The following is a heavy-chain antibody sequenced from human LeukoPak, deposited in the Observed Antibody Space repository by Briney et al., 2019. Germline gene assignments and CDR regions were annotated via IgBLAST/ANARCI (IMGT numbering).Heavy chain of an antibody. CDR1: GFTFSSYS. D-gene: IGHD5-12*01. J-gene: IGHJ4*02. CDR2: ISSSSSYI. CDR3: ARDLYSGYDPFDY. Sequence: PGGSLRLSCAASGFTFSSYSMNWVRQAPGEGLEWVSSISSSSSYIYYADSVKGRFTISRDNAKNSLYLQMNSLRAEDTAVYYCARDLYSGYDPFDYWGQGTLVTVSS. V-gene: IGHV3-21*01.